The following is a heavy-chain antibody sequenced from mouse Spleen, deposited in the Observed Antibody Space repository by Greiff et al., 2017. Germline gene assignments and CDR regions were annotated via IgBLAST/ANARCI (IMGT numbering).Heavy chain of an antibody. V-gene: IGHV14-4*01. D-gene: IGHD2-5*01. Sequence: EVQLQQSGAELVRPGASVKLSCTASGFNIKDDYMHWVKQRPEQGLEWIGWIDPENGDTEYASKFQGKATITADTSSNTAYLQLSSLTSEDTAVYYCTTLYYSNGMDYWGQGTSVTVSS. CDR3: TTLYYSNGMDY. CDR2: IDPENGDT. CDR1: GFNIKDDY. J-gene: IGHJ4*01.